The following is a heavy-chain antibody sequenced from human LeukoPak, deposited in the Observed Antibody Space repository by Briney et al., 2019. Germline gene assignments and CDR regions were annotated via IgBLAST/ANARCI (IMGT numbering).Heavy chain of an antibody. CDR1: GYTFTSYG. CDR3: ALSEGSDCSGGSCHPRGYYYGMDA. D-gene: IGHD2-15*01. V-gene: IGHV1-18*01. CDR2: ISAYNGNT. Sequence: ASVKVSCKASGYTFTSYGISWVRLAPGQGLEWMGWISAYNGNTNYAQKLQGRVTMTTDTSTSTAYTELRSLRSDDTAVYYCALSEGSDCSGGSCHPRGYYYGMDAWGQGTTVTVSS. J-gene: IGHJ6*02.